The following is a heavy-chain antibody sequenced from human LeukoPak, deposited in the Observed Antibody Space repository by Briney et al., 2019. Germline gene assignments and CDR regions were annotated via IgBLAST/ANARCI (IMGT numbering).Heavy chain of an antibody. CDR1: GYTLTELS. Sequence: GASVKVSCKVSGYTLTELSMHWVRQAPGKGLEWMGGFDPEDGETIYAQKFQGRVTMTEDTSTDTAYMELSSLRSEDTAVYYCATDLHQTRGATANRLGDYWGQGTLVTVSS. J-gene: IGHJ4*02. CDR2: FDPEDGET. CDR3: ATDLHQTRGATANRLGDY. V-gene: IGHV1-24*01. D-gene: IGHD2-2*01.